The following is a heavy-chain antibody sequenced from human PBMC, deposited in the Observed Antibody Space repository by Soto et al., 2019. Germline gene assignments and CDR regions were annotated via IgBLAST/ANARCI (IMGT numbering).Heavy chain of an antibody. CDR3: SRAGILTTPYYTDY. V-gene: IGHV3-72*01. CDR1: GFTFSDYY. J-gene: IGHJ4*02. CDR2: VRNKVNSYTT. Sequence: EVQLVESGGGLVQPEGSLRLSCAASGFTFSDYYMDWVRQAPGKGLEWVGRVRNKVNSYTTEYAASVKGRFTVSRDDSRNSLYLQMNSRQTGDTAMYYCSRAGILTTPYYTDYWGLGTLVTVSS. D-gene: IGHD2-21*01.